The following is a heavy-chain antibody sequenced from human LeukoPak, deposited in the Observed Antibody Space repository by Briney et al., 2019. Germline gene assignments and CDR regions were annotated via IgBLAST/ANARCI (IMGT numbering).Heavy chain of an antibody. V-gene: IGHV3-23*01. Sequence: GGSLRLSCAASGFTFSSYGMSWFRQAPGKGLEWRSAITGSGGSTYYADSVQGRFTISRDNSKNTLYLQMSSLRVEDTAVYYCANSPKSDYWGQGTLVTVSS. J-gene: IGHJ4*02. CDR1: GFTFSSYG. CDR2: ITGSGGST. CDR3: ANSPKSDY.